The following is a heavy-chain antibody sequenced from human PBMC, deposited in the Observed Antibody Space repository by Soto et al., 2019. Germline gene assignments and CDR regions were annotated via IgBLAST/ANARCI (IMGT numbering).Heavy chain of an antibody. CDR2: IIPMFGTP. Sequence: QVQLVQSGGEVKKPGSSVKVSCKASGDIFTSYAFSWVRQAPGQGLEWMGGIIPMFGTPNYAQKFQGRLTITADKSTSTAYMELSGLRSEDTAVYYCARNGVAGMDFWGQGTLVTVSS. V-gene: IGHV1-69*06. CDR3: ARNGVAGMDF. J-gene: IGHJ4*02. CDR1: GDIFTSYA. D-gene: IGHD3-3*01.